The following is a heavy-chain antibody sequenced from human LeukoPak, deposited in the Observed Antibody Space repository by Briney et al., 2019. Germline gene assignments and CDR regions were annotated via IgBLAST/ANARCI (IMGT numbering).Heavy chain of an antibody. V-gene: IGHV4-34*01. J-gene: IGHJ5*02. Sequence: PSETLSLTCAVYGGSFSGYYWSWIRQPPGKGLEWIGEINHSGSTSYNPSLKSRATISVDTSKNQFSLKLSSVTAADTAVYYCASLLGYCSSISCVDPWGQGTLVTVSS. D-gene: IGHD2-2*01. CDR2: INHSGST. CDR1: GGSFSGYY. CDR3: ASLLGYCSSISCVDP.